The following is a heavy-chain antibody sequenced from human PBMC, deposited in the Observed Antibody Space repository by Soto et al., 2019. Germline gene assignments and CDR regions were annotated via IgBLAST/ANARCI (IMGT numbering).Heavy chain of an antibody. J-gene: IGHJ6*02. V-gene: IGHV3-53*01. CDR2: IYSGGST. CDR3: ARDGPYYYDSSGYYGMDV. Sequence: LXLSCAASWFTVSSNYMSWFRQAPGKGLEWVSVIYSGGSTYYADSVKGRFTISRDNSKNTLYLQMNSLRAEDTAVYYCARDGPYYYDSSGYYGMDVWGQGTTVTGSS. D-gene: IGHD3-22*01. CDR1: WFTVSSNY.